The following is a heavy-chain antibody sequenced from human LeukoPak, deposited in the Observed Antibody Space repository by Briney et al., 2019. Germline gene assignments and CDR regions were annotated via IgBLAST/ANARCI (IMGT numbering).Heavy chain of an antibody. CDR3: ARGDYCSSTRCYGGRFDY. Sequence: GGSLRLSCAASGFTLSSYEMNWVRQAPGKGLECISYISSSGSTTYYADSVKGRFTISRDNAKDSLYLQMNSLRADDTAVYYCARGDYCSSTRCYGGRFDYWGQGTLVTVSS. V-gene: IGHV3-48*03. CDR1: GFTLSSYE. J-gene: IGHJ4*02. CDR2: ISSSGSTT. D-gene: IGHD2-2*01.